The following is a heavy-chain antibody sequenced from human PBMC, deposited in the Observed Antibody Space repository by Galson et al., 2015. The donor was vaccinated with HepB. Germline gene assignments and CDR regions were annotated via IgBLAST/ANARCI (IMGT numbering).Heavy chain of an antibody. CDR1: GFTFSSYG. J-gene: IGHJ6*03. V-gene: IGHV3-30*18. CDR3: AKDRKTGYYYYMDV. Sequence: SLRLSCAASGFTFSSYGMHWVRQAPGKGLEWVAVISYDGSNKYYADSVKGRFTISRDNSKNTLYLQMNSLRAEDTAVYYCAKDRKTGYYYYMDVWGKGTTVTVSS. CDR2: ISYDGSNK. D-gene: IGHD7-27*01.